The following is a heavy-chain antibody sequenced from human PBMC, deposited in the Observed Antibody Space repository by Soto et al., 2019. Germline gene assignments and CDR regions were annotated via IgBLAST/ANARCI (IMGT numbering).Heavy chain of an antibody. D-gene: IGHD2-2*02. V-gene: IGHV1-2*04. CDR1: GYTCTGYY. CDR3: ARGMNIPQGAFDI. J-gene: IGHJ3*02. CDR2: INPNSGGT. Sequence: ASVKVSCKASGYTCTGYYMHWVRQAPGQGLEWMGWINPNSGGTNYAQKFQGWVTMTRDTSISTAYMELSRLRSDDTAVYYCARGMNIPQGAFDIWGQGTMVTF.